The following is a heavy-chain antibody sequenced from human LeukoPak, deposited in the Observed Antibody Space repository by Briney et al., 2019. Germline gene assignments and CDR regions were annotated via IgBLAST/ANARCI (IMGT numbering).Heavy chain of an antibody. CDR3: AKVRPYSGSFDY. CDR2: ISWNSGSI. J-gene: IGHJ4*02. CDR1: GFTFDDYA. D-gene: IGHD3-10*01. Sequence: GRSLRLSCAASGFTFDDYAMHWVRQAPGKGLEWVSGISWNSGSIGYADSVKGRFTISRDNAKNSLYLQMNSLRAEDTALYYCAKVRPYSGSFDYWGQGTLVTVSS. V-gene: IGHV3-9*01.